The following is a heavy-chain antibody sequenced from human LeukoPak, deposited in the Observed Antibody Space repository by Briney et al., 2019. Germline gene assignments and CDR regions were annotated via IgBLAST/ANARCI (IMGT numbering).Heavy chain of an antibody. D-gene: IGHD2-2*02. CDR2: INANSGGT. V-gene: IGHV1-2*02. CDR3: ARDVPTIVVVPAAIHWFDP. CDR1: GYTFTGYY. J-gene: IGHJ5*02. Sequence: ASVKVSCKASGYTFTGYYMHWVRQAPGQGLEWMGWINANSGGTNYAQKFQGRVTITRDTSIGTAYMELSRLRSDDTAVYYCARDVPTIVVVPAAIHWFDPWGQGTLVTVSS.